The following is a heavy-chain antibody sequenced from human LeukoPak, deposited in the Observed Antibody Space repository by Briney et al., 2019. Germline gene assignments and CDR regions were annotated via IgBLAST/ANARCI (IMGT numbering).Heavy chain of an antibody. J-gene: IGHJ4*02. V-gene: IGHV3-23*01. Sequence: GGSLRLSCVVSGFTFSNYAMSWVRQAPGKGLEWVSGINTSGGSTYYADSVKGRFTISRDNSKNTLYLQMNSLRAEDTAVYYCANSGIWGQGTLVTVSS. CDR2: INTSGGST. CDR1: GFTFSNYA. CDR3: ANSGI. D-gene: IGHD3-10*01.